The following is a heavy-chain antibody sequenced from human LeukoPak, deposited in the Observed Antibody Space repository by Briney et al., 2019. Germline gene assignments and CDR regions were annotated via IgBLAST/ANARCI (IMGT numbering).Heavy chain of an antibody. J-gene: IGHJ5*02. D-gene: IGHD2-2*01. CDR1: GFTFSSYA. CDR3: ARSYCSSTSCSTGWFDP. Sequence: GRSLRLSCAASGFTFSSYAMHWVRQAPGKGLEWVAVISYDGSNKYCADSVKGRFTISRDNSKNTLYLQMNSLRAEDTAVYYCARSYCSSTSCSTGWFDPWGQGTLVTVSS. CDR2: ISYDGSNK. V-gene: IGHV3-30-3*01.